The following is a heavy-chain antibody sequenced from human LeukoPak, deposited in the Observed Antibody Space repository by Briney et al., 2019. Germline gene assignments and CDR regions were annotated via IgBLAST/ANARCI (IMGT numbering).Heavy chain of an antibody. CDR1: GGSISSGGYY. Sequence: SETLSLTCTVSGGSISSGGYYWSWIRQHPGKGLEWIGYIYYSGSTYYNPSLKSRVTISVDTSKNQFSLKLSSVTAADTAVYYCARRTVDTAMFDPWGQGTLVTVSS. CDR3: ARRTVDTAMFDP. V-gene: IGHV4-31*03. CDR2: IYYSGST. J-gene: IGHJ5*02. D-gene: IGHD5-18*01.